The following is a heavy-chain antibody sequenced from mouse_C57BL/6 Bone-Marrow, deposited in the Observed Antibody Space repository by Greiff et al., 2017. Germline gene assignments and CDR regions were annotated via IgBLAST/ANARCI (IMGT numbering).Heavy chain of an antibody. Sequence: EVKLVESGGGLVKPGGSLKLSCAASGFTFSSYAMSWVRQTPGKRLEWVATISHGSSYTYYPEKVQGRFTISRDNATNTPYLQLSHLKSEDTAVYYCANYYGPYWYFDVWGTGTTVTVSS. CDR3: ANYYGPYWYFDV. V-gene: IGHV5-4*03. J-gene: IGHJ1*03. CDR2: ISHGSSYT. D-gene: IGHD1-2*01. CDR1: GFTFSSYA.